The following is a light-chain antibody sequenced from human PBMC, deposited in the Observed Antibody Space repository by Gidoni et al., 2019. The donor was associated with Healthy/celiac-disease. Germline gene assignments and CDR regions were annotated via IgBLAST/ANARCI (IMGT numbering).Light chain of an antibody. CDR3: QQRSNWPRGT. V-gene: IGKV3-11*01. J-gene: IGKJ1*01. Sequence: EIVLPQSPATLSLSPGERATLSCRASQSVSSYLAWYQQKPGQAPRLLIYDAANRATGIPARFSGSGSGTDFTLTISSLEPEDFAVYYCQQRSNWPRGTFGQGXKVE. CDR1: QSVSSY. CDR2: DAA.